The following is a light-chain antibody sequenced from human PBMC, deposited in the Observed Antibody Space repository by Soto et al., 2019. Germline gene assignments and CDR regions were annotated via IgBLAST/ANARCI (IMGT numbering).Light chain of an antibody. Sequence: QSVLTQPPSASGTPGQRVTLSCSGSSSNIGSNTVNWYQQLPGMAPKLLIYTNNQRPSGVPVRFSGSKSGTSASLAISGLQFEDEADYYCAAWDDRLNGYVFGTGTKVTVL. CDR2: TNN. CDR1: SSNIGSNT. J-gene: IGLJ1*01. CDR3: AAWDDRLNGYV. V-gene: IGLV1-44*01.